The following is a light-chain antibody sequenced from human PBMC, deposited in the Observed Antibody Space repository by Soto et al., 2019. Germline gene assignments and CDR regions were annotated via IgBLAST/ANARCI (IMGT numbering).Light chain of an antibody. J-gene: IGKJ1*01. V-gene: IGKV3-15*01. CDR2: GAF. CDR1: QSVSSN. Sequence: EIVMTQSPVTLSVSPGERVTLSCRASQSVSSNLAWYQQKPSQAPSLLIYGAFTRATGIPARFSGTGSGTEFTLTISSLQSEDFALYYCQQYNDWPLTFGQGTKVDIK. CDR3: QQYNDWPLT.